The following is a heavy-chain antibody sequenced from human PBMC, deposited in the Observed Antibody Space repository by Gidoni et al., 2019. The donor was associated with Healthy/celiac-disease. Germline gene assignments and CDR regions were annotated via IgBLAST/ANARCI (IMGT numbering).Heavy chain of an antibody. Sequence: QVQLVASGGGVVPPGRSPRLSCSPSGFTSSSYDMHEVRQAPGKGLELMAVISEDGRNKYYAESVKSRFTISRDNSKNTLYLQMNSLGAEDTAVYYCARGMARVAGIFVYWGQGTLVTVSS. CDR3: ARGMARVAGIFVY. CDR1: GFTSSSYD. J-gene: IGHJ4*02. D-gene: IGHD2-15*01. CDR2: ISEDGRNK. V-gene: IGHV3-30*04.